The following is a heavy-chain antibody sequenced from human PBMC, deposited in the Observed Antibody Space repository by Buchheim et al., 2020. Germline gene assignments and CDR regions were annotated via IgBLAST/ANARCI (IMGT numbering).Heavy chain of an antibody. CDR3: AKDAEDSSGWFYLDS. D-gene: IGHD6-19*01. Sequence: QAQLVESGGGVVQPGRSLRLSCADSGFTFSSFVMHWVRQAPGTGLEWVALISHHGGNKYYADSVTGRFTLSIDNSTNTLYLQMNSLRAEDTAVYYCAKDAEDSSGWFYLDSWGQGTL. V-gene: IGHV3-30*18. J-gene: IGHJ4*02. CDR1: GFTFSSFV. CDR2: ISHHGGNK.